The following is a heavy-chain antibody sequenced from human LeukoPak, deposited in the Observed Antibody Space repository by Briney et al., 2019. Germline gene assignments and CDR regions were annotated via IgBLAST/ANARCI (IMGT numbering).Heavy chain of an antibody. CDR1: GYTFTGYY. J-gene: IGHJ4*02. CDR3: ARVDPYYDFWSGYYTGYYFDY. V-gene: IGHV1-2*02. Sequence: GASVKVSCKASGYTFTGYYMHWVRQAPGQGLEWMGWINPNSGGTNYAQKFQGRVTMTRDTSISTAYMELSRLRSDDTAVYYCARVDPYYDFWSGYYTGYYFDYWGQGTLVTVSS. CDR2: INPNSGGT. D-gene: IGHD3-3*01.